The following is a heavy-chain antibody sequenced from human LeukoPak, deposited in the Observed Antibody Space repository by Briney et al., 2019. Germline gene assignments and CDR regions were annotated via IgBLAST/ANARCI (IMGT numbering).Heavy chain of an antibody. Sequence: GGSLRLSCAASGFTFSSYEMNWVRQAPGKGLEWVSYISSSGSTKYYADSVKGRFTISRDNAKNSLYLQMNSLRAEDTAVYYCARVIAAAAYYYGMDVWGKGTTVTVSS. J-gene: IGHJ6*04. CDR3: ARVIAAAAYYYGMDV. V-gene: IGHV3-48*03. CDR2: ISSSGSTK. D-gene: IGHD6-13*01. CDR1: GFTFSSYE.